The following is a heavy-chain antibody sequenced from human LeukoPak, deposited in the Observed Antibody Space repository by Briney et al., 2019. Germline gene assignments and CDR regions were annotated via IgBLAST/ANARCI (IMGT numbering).Heavy chain of an antibody. Sequence: ASVKVSCKASGGTFSSYAISWVRQAPGQGLEWMGGIIPIFGTANYAQKFQGRVTITADESTSTAYMELSGLRSEDTAVYYCARGVLLYYYYYMDVWGKGTTVTVSS. CDR3: ARGVLLYYYYYMDV. J-gene: IGHJ6*03. D-gene: IGHD1-26*01. CDR1: GGTFSSYA. V-gene: IGHV1-69*13. CDR2: IIPIFGTA.